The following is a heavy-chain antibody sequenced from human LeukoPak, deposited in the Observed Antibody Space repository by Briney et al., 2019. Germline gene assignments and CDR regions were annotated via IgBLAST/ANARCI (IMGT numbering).Heavy chain of an antibody. CDR2: MNPNSGNT. CDR1: GYTFTSYD. V-gene: IGHV1-8*01. Sequence: GASVKVSCKASGYTFTSYDINWVRQATGQGLEWMGWMNPNSGNTGYAQKFQGRVTMTRNTSISTAYMELSSLRSEDTAVYYCARGGVITIFGVVIGGSWFDPWGQGTLVTVS. D-gene: IGHD3-3*01. CDR3: ARGGVITIFGVVIGGSWFDP. J-gene: IGHJ5*02.